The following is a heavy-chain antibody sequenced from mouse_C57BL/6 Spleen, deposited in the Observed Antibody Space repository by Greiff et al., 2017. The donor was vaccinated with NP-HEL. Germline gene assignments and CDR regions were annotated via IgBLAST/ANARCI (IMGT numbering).Heavy chain of an antibody. CDR3: ARDPVVAPYAMDY. CDR1: GYSFTGYY. Sequence: VQLQQSGPELVKPGASVKISCKASGYSFTGYYMNWVKQSPEKSLEWIGEINPSTGGTTYNQKFKAKATLTVDKSSSTAYMQLKSLTSEDSAVYYCARDPVVAPYAMDYWGQGTSVTVSS. CDR2: INPSTGGT. J-gene: IGHJ4*01. V-gene: IGHV1-42*01. D-gene: IGHD1-1*01.